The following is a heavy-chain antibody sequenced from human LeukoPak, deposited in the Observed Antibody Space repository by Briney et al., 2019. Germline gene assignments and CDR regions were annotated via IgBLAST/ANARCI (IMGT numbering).Heavy chain of an antibody. Sequence: SETLSLTCAVYGGSFSVYYWSWIRQPPGKGLEWIGYIYNSGSTNYNPSLKSRVTISVDTSKNQFSLKLSSVTAADTAVYYCARTDSSGWSPLVSYYYYGMDVWGQGTTVTVSS. CDR2: IYNSGST. D-gene: IGHD6-19*01. V-gene: IGHV4-59*01. CDR1: GGSFSVYY. CDR3: ARTDSSGWSPLVSYYYYGMDV. J-gene: IGHJ6*02.